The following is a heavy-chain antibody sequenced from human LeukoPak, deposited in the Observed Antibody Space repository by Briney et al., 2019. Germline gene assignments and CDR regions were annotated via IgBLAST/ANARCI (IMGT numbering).Heavy chain of an antibody. CDR3: ARDMGNFGGNAVDAFDI. Sequence: ASVKVSCKASGYTFTSYYMHWVRQAPGQGLEWMGIINPSGGSTSYAQKFQGRVTMTRDTSTSTVYMELSSLRSVDTAVYYCARDMGNFGGNAVDAFDIWGQGTMVTVS. D-gene: IGHD4-23*01. CDR2: INPSGGST. CDR1: GYTFTSYY. J-gene: IGHJ3*02. V-gene: IGHV1-46*01.